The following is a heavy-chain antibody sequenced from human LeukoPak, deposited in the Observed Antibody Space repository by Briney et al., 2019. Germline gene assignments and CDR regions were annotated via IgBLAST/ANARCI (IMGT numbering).Heavy chain of an antibody. V-gene: IGHV3-23*01. Sequence: GGSLRLSCAASGFTFSSYAMSWVRQAPGEGLEWVSAISGSGGSTYYADSVKGRFTISRDNSKNTLYLQMNSLRAEDTAVYYCAKDISRSGSYSRNFDYWGQGTLVTVSS. CDR2: ISGSGGST. CDR1: GFTFSSYA. CDR3: AKDISRSGSYSRNFDY. J-gene: IGHJ4*02. D-gene: IGHD1-26*01.